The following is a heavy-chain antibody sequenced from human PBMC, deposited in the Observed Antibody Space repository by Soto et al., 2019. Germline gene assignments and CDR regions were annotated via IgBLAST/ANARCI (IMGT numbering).Heavy chain of an antibody. CDR1: GGTFSNYA. D-gene: IGHD3-22*01. Sequence: QVQLVQSGAEVKKPGSSVKVSCRASGGTFSNYAISWVRQAPGQGLEWMGNIIPVFGTTNFARKFLGRVTITADKSTGTAYMELSSLRSEDTAVYYCARDYYDGRGYYSWYLALWGRGTLVTVSS. CDR3: ARDYYDGRGYYSWYLAL. J-gene: IGHJ2*01. V-gene: IGHV1-69*06. CDR2: IIPVFGTT.